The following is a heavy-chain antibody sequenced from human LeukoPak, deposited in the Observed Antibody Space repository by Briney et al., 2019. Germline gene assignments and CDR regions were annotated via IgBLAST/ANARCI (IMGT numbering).Heavy chain of an antibody. V-gene: IGHV3-48*01. CDR2: ISSSSSTI. CDR3: ARDTFNYYYMDV. J-gene: IGHJ6*03. Sequence: GGSLRLSCAASGFTFSSYSMNWVRQAPGKGLEWVSYISSSSSTIYYADSVKGRFTISRDNAKNSLYLQMNSLRAEDTAVYYCARDTFNYYYMDVWGKGTAVTVSS. CDR1: GFTFSSYS.